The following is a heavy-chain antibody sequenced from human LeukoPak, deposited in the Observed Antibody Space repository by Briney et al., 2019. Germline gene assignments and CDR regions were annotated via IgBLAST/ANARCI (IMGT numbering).Heavy chain of an antibody. J-gene: IGHJ4*02. Sequence: PSETLSLTCTVSGGSISSYYWSWIRQPPGKGLEWIGYIYYSGSTNYNPSLKSRVTISVDTSKNQFSLKLSSVTAADTAVYYCARRVPYYYGSGNYFDYWGQGTLVTVSS. V-gene: IGHV4-59*08. CDR1: GGSISSYY. D-gene: IGHD3-10*01. CDR3: ARRVPYYYGSGNYFDY. CDR2: IYYSGST.